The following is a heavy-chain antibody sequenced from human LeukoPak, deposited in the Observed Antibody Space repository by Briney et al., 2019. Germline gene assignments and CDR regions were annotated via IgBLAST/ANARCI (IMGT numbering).Heavy chain of an antibody. D-gene: IGHD6-25*01. CDR1: GFTFSSYA. J-gene: IGHJ3*02. Sequence: GGSLRLSRAASGFTFSSYAMHWVRQAPGKGLEWVSFISYDVSNKYYADSVKGRFTISRDNSKNTLYLQMNSLRAEDTAVYYCARGSPRIAAAPDAFDIWGQGTMVTVSS. CDR2: ISYDVSNK. CDR3: ARGSPRIAAAPDAFDI. V-gene: IGHV3-30*04.